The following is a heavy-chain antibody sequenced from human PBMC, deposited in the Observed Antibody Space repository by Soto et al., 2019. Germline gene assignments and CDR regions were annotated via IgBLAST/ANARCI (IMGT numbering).Heavy chain of an antibody. Sequence: SETLSLTCSVSGGSINGYWWSWIRQPAGKGLEWIGRVYSSGTTDYNPSLNSRATLSVETSKNQFSLKLSSVTAADTAVYYCARDIGSYAYGEGYWGQGIQVTVSS. CDR2: VYSSGTT. CDR3: ARDIGSYAYGEGY. J-gene: IGHJ4*02. D-gene: IGHD3-10*01. V-gene: IGHV4-4*07. CDR1: GGSINGYW.